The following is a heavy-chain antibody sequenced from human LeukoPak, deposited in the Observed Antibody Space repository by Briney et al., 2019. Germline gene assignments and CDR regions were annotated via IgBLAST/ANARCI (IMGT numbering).Heavy chain of an antibody. V-gene: IGHV1-8*01. CDR3: ARVHDYGDYDPDY. D-gene: IGHD4-17*01. Sequence: GASVKVSCKASGDTFTNYELNWVRQAPGQGLEWMGWMNPKSGKTGYGQKFQGRVTMTRNTSITTACMELSSLRPEDTAVYFCARVHDYGDYDPDYWGQGTLVTVSS. CDR2: MNPKSGKT. CDR1: GDTFTNYE. J-gene: IGHJ4*02.